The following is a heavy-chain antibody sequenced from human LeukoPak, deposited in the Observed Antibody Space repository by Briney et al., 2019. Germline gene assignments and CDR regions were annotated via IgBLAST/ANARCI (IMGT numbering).Heavy chain of an antibody. CDR3: ARGFAAADFDY. V-gene: IGHV3-21*01. J-gene: IGHJ4*02. CDR2: ISSSRHYI. D-gene: IGHD3-10*01. CDR1: GFTFSSYS. Sequence: GGSLRLSCAASGFTFSSYSMNWVRQAPGKGLEWVSSISSSRHYIYYADSVKGRFTVSRENAKNSLYLQMDSLRAEDTAVYNGARGFAAADFDYWGQGTLVTVSS.